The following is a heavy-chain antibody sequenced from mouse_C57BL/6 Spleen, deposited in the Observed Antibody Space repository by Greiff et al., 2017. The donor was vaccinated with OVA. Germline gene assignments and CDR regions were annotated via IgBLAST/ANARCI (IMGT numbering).Heavy chain of an antibody. CDR3: ARGAYEGLFAY. CDR1: GYTFTSYW. CDR2: IYPSDSET. Sequence: VQLQQSGAELVRPGSSVKLSCKASGYTFTSYWMDWVKQRPGQGLEWIGNIYPSDSETHYNQKFKDKATLTVDKSSSTAYMQLSSLTSEDSAVYYCARGAYEGLFAYWGQGTLVTVSA. V-gene: IGHV1-61*01. J-gene: IGHJ3*01. D-gene: IGHD2-12*01.